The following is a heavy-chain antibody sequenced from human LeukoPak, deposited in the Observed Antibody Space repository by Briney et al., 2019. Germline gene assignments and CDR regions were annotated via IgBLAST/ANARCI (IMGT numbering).Heavy chain of an antibody. J-gene: IGHJ5*02. CDR2: INWDGGST. D-gene: IGHD6-19*01. V-gene: IGHV3-20*04. CDR3: ARAGYSTGHFDP. Sequence: GGSLRLSCAASGFKFSSYSMKWVRQAPGKGLEWVSGINWDGGSTGYADSVKGRFTISRDNAKNSLHLQMNSLRAEDTALYYCARAGYSTGHFDPWGQGTLVTVSS. CDR1: GFKFSSYS.